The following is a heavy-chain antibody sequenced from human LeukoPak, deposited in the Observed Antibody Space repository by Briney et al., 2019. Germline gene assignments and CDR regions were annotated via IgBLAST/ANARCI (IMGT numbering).Heavy chain of an antibody. CDR2: INHSGST. CDR1: GGSFSGYY. Sequence: PSETLSLTCAVYGGSFSGYYWSWIRQPPGKGLEWIGEINHSGSTNYNPSLKSRVTISVDTSKNQFSLKLSSVTAADTAVYYCARVYSGYALYWGQGILVTVSS. V-gene: IGHV4-34*01. CDR3: ARVYSGYALY. D-gene: IGHD5-12*01. J-gene: IGHJ4*02.